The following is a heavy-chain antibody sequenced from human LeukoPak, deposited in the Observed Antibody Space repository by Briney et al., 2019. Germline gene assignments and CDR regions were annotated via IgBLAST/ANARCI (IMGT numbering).Heavy chain of an antibody. Sequence: GESLKISCKGSGYTFPNYWIGWVRQMPGKGLEWMGIIYPGDSNTRYSPSFQGQVTISADKSISTAYLQWSSLKVSDTAMYYCARFAYGSDYFPGHYWGQGTLVTVSS. CDR3: ARFAYGSDYFPGHY. D-gene: IGHD3-22*01. CDR1: GYTFPNYW. CDR2: IYPGDSNT. V-gene: IGHV5-51*01. J-gene: IGHJ4*02.